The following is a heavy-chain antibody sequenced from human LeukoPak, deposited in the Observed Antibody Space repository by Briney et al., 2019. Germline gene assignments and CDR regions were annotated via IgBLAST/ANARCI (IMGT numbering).Heavy chain of an antibody. D-gene: IGHD3-22*01. CDR2: FYHSGST. V-gene: IGHV4-38-2*01. CDR1: GYSISSDYY. J-gene: IGHJ3*02. Sequence: SETLSLTCAVSGYSISSDYYWGWIRQPPGKGLEWIGSFYHSGSTYYNPSLKSRVTILVDTSKNQFSLKLSSVTAADTALYYCARQGLYVSSGYYKRDAFDIWGQGTMVTVSS. CDR3: ARQGLYVSSGYYKRDAFDI.